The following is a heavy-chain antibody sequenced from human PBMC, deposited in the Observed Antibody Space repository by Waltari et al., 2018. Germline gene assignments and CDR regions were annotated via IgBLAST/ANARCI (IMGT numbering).Heavy chain of an antibody. CDR1: GLTVRRNY. Sequence: EAPLVASAGGLIQPGGSLRLSREDYGLTVRRNYMGLVRQAPGTGVEWLSAMYSGGNTFYADSVKGRFNISIDNSKNTLYLQMNSLRVDDTAVYYCARDDSYGQFMRFDFWGQGTVVTVSS. CDR2: MYSGGNT. D-gene: IGHD5-18*01. V-gene: IGHV3-53*01. J-gene: IGHJ4*02. CDR3: ARDDSYGQFMRFDF.